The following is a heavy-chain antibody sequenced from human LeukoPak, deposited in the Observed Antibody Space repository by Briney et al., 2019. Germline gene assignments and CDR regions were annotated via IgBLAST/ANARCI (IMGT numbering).Heavy chain of an antibody. D-gene: IGHD5-18*01. J-gene: IGHJ4*02. CDR3: ARHLSGVTGYTYGRGIDY. CDR2: INQDGSEK. CDR1: GCTFSRYS. Sequence: PGGSLRLSCTDSGCTFSRYSMSWVRQAPGKGLEWVANINQDGSEKYSVDSVKGRFTISRDNVKNSLYLQMNSLRAEDTAVYYCARHLSGVTGYTYGRGIDYWGQGTLVTVSS. V-gene: IGHV3-7*01.